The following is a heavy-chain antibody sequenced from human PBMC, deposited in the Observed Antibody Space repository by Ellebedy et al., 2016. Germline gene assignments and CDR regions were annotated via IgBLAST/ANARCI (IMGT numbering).Heavy chain of an antibody. Sequence: GSLRLXXAVYGGSFSGYYWSWIRQPPGKGLEWIGEISHSGSTNYNPSLKSRVTISVGTSKNQFSLKLSSVTAADTAVYYCARGRRAVASYYFDYWGQGTLVTVSS. CDR3: ARGRRAVASYYFDY. D-gene: IGHD6-19*01. J-gene: IGHJ4*02. CDR1: GGSFSGYY. CDR2: ISHSGST. V-gene: IGHV4-34*01.